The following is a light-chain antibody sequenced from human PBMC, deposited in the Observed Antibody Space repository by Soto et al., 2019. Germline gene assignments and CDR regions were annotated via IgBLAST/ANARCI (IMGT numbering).Light chain of an antibody. J-gene: IGKJ5*01. CDR2: GAS. CDR1: QSVSGW. V-gene: IGKV3-20*01. Sequence: TQSPSTLSASVGDTVTVTCRASQSVSGWLAWHQQKPGQTPRLLIYGASSRATGIPDRFSGSGSGTDFTLTISRLEPEDFAVYYCQQHGSSPITFGQGTRLEIK. CDR3: QQHGSSPIT.